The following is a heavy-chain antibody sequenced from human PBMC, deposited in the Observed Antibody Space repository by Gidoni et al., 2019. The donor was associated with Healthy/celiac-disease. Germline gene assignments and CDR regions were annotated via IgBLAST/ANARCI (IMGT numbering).Heavy chain of an antibody. D-gene: IGHD3-22*01. CDR2: IRSKAYGGTT. Sequence: LVQPGRSLRLSCTASGFTFGDYAMSWVRQAPGKGLEWVGFIRSKAYGGTTEYAASVKGRFTISRDDSKSIAYLQMNSLKTEDTAVYYCTREGEHYDSSGYYNYYYYMDVWGKGTTVTVSS. V-gene: IGHV3-49*04. CDR1: GFTFGDYA. J-gene: IGHJ6*03. CDR3: TREGEHYDSSGYYNYYYYMDV.